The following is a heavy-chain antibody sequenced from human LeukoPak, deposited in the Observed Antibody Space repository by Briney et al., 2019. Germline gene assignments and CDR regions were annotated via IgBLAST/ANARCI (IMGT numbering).Heavy chain of an antibody. CDR2: INPSGGST. D-gene: IGHD6-13*01. V-gene: IGHV1-46*01. Sequence: APVKVSCKASGYTFTSYYMHWVRGAPGQGLEWMGIINPSGGSTSYAQKFQGRVTMTTDTSTSTAYMELRSLRSDDTAVYYCARDVYSSSWSAYGMDVWGKGTTVTVSS. CDR1: GYTFTSYY. CDR3: ARDVYSSSWSAYGMDV. J-gene: IGHJ6*04.